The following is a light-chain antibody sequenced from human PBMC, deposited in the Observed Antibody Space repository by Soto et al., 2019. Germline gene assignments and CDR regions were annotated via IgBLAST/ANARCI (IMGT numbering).Light chain of an antibody. CDR3: QKYNRAPLS. Sequence: DTQMTQSPSSLSASVGDRVTITCRASQGIAAYLAWYQQKPGKVPKLLIYGASTLHSGVPSRFSGSGSGTDFTLTISSLQPEDVATYFCQKYNRAPLSLGGGTKVDIK. J-gene: IGKJ4*01. CDR2: GAS. CDR1: QGIAAY. V-gene: IGKV1-27*01.